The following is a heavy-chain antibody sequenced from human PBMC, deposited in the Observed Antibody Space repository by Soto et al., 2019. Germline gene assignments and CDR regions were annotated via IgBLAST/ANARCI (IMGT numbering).Heavy chain of an antibody. V-gene: IGHV1-18*01. D-gene: IGHD3-22*01. CDR2: ISTYNGNT. J-gene: IGHJ5*02. Sequence: ASVKVSCKASGYTFTSYGITWVRQAPGQGLEYLGWISTYNGNTDFAQKVQNRLTLTTDTSMSTAYMELRSLRPDDTAVYYCARAKVLITPNWFDPWGQGTLVTVSS. CDR3: ARAKVLITPNWFDP. CDR1: GYTFTSYG.